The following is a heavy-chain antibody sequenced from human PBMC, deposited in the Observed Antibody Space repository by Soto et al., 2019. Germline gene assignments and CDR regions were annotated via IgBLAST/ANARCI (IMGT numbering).Heavy chain of an antibody. D-gene: IGHD2-15*01. CDR3: ASEYCSGGSCYYYGMDV. CDR1: GFTFSSYG. CDR2: IWYDGSNK. V-gene: IGHV3-33*01. J-gene: IGHJ6*02. Sequence: QVQLVESGGGVVQPGRSLRLSCAASGFTFSSYGMHWVRQAPGKGLEGVAVIWYDGSNKYYADSVKGRFTISRDNSKNSVYLEMNSLRAEDTAVYYCASEYCSGGSCYYYGMDVWGQGTTVTVSS.